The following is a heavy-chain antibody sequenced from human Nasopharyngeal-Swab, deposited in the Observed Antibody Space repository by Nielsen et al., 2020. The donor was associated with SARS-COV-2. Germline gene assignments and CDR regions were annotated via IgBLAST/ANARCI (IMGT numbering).Heavy chain of an antibody. CDR2: IIPFLDIA. J-gene: IGHJ4*02. V-gene: IGHV1-69*04. CDR1: GGTFTNHA. CDR3: ARHGVAEDY. D-gene: IGHD3-3*01. Sequence: SVKVSCKASGGTFTNHAFSWVRQAPGQGLQWMGRIIPFLDIASSAQRFQGRVTITADTSTSTVYMELSSLRSEDTAVYYCARHGVAEDYWGQGTLVTVSS.